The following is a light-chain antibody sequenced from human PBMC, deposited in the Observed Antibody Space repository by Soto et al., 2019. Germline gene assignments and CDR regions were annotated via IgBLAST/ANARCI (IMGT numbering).Light chain of an antibody. Sequence: LTQPASVSGSPGQSITISCTGTSSDVGGYDYVSWYQQYPDKAPKLIIYEVSNRPSGVSDRFSGSKSGNTASLTISGLQAEDEADYYCAAWDDRLNGFVFGTGTKVTVL. V-gene: IGLV2-14*01. CDR1: SSDVGGYDY. CDR2: EVS. CDR3: AAWDDRLNGFV. J-gene: IGLJ1*01.